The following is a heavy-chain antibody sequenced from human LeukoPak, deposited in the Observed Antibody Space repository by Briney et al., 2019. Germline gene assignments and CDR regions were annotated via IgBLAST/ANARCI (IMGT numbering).Heavy chain of an antibody. V-gene: IGHV3-33*06. CDR3: AKDTRSRYLQG. CDR1: GFTFSNHG. J-gene: IGHJ1*01. D-gene: IGHD3-16*01. CDR2: IWYDGSNK. Sequence: GGSLRLSCAASGFTFSNHGMHWVRQAPGKGLEWVAVIWYDGSNKYYADSVKGRFTISRDNSKNTLYLQMNSLRAEDTAIYYCAKDTRSRYLQGWGQGTLVTASS.